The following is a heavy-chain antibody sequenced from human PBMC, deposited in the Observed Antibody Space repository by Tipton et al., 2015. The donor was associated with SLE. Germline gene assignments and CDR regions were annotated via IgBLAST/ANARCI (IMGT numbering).Heavy chain of an antibody. D-gene: IGHD3-3*01. CDR2: IYSGGST. J-gene: IGHJ5*02. CDR3: ARLRHDDFWSGYYTGYNWFDP. Sequence: GSLRLSCAASGFTVSSNYMSWVRQAPGKGLEWVSVIYSGGSTYYADPVKGRFTISRDNSKNTLYLQMNSLRAEDTAVYYCARLRHDDFWSGYYTGYNWFDPWGQGTLVTVSS. CDR1: GFTVSSNY. V-gene: IGHV3-53*01.